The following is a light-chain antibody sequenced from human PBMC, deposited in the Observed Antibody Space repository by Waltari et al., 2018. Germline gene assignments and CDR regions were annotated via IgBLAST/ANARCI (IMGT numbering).Light chain of an antibody. CDR1: SSDVGGYNY. CDR3: ASYTSTRTVI. CDR2: DVT. V-gene: IGLV2-14*01. J-gene: IGLJ2*01. Sequence: QSALTQPASMSGSPGQSITISCSGTSSDVGGYNYVSWYQQLPGNAPKLMIYDVTRWPSGFSNRFSGSKSGNTASLTIFGLQAEDEADYYCASYTSTRTVIFGGGTRVTVL.